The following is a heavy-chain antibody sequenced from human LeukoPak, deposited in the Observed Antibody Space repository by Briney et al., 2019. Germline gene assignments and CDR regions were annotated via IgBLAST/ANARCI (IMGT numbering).Heavy chain of an antibody. D-gene: IGHD4-17*01. V-gene: IGHV3-23*01. J-gene: IGHJ1*01. CDR2: ITGSGGNR. CDR1: GFTFSNYA. Sequence: PGGSLRLSCAGSGFTFSNYAIIWVRQAPGKGLEWVSAITGSGGNRFYAGSVKGRFTISRDNSRNTLYLQMNSLRGDDTAVYYCAKDPNGDYIGAFDFQRWGQGTQVTVSS. CDR3: AKDPNGDYIGAFDFQR.